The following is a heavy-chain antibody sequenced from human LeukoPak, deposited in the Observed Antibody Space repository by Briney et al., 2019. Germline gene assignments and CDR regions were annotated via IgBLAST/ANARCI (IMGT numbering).Heavy chain of an antibody. D-gene: IGHD3-22*01. CDR3: ARDFEYYYDSSGYSPGY. J-gene: IGHJ4*02. CDR2: INPSGGST. CDR1: GYTFTSYY. V-gene: IGHV1-46*01. Sequence: ASVKVSFKASGYTFTSYYMHWVRQAPGQGLEWMGIINPSGGSTSYAQKFQGRVTMTRDTSTSTVYMELSSLRSEDTAVYYCARDFEYYYDSSGYSPGYWGQGTLVTVSS.